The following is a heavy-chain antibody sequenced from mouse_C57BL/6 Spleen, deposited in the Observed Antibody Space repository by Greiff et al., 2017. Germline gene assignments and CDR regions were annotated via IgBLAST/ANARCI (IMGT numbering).Heavy chain of an antibody. Sequence: EVKLLESGGGLVQPGGSLKLSCAASGIDFSRYWMSWVRRAPGKGLEWIGEINPDSSTINYAPSLKDKFIISRDNAKNTLYLQMSKVRSEDTALYYCATLYGSSFWFAYWGQGTLVTVSA. CDR2: INPDSSTI. CDR1: GIDFSRYW. D-gene: IGHD1-1*01. CDR3: ATLYGSSFWFAY. V-gene: IGHV4-1*01. J-gene: IGHJ3*01.